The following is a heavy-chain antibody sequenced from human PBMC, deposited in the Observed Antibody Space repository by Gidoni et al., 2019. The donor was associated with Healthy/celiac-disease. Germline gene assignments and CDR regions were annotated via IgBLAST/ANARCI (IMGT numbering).Heavy chain of an antibody. V-gene: IGHV5-51*03. CDR1: GYIFTTYW. CDR3: ARGGSPQVPIGSFDI. J-gene: IGHJ3*02. D-gene: IGHD3-10*01. Sequence: EVQLVQSGAEVKKPGESLKISCKASGYIFTTYWIGWVRQMPGKGLEWMGIIYPGDSDTRYSPSFQGQVTFSADKSISTAYLQWSSLKASDTAMYYCARGGSPQVPIGSFDIWGQGTMVTVSS. CDR2: IYPGDSDT.